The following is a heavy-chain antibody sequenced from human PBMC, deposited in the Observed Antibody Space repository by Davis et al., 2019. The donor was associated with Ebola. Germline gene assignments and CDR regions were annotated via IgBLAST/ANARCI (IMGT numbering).Heavy chain of an antibody. CDR1: GGTFSSHT. CDR2: IIPIFGAA. V-gene: IGHV1-69*13. Sequence: AASVKVSCKTSGGTFSSHTITWVRQAPGQGLEWMGGIIPIFGAANYAQKFQGRVTITADESTSTAYMELSSLRSDDTAVYYCARDGYNPLGPGYYYYGMDVWGKGTTVTVSS. CDR3: ARDGYNPLGPGYYYYGMDV. D-gene: IGHD5-24*01. J-gene: IGHJ6*04.